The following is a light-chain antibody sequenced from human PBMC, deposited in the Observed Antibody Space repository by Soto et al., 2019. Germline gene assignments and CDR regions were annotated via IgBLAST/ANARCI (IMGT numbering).Light chain of an antibody. CDR2: GAS. V-gene: IGKV3-20*01. Sequence: ERVLTQSPGTLSLSPGERATLSCRASQSVSSSYLAWYQQKPGQAPRLLIYGASSRATGITDRFSGSGSGTDFTLTISSLEPEDFAVYYFQQYGSASWTFGQGTKVDIK. CDR1: QSVSSSY. J-gene: IGKJ1*01. CDR3: QQYGSASWT.